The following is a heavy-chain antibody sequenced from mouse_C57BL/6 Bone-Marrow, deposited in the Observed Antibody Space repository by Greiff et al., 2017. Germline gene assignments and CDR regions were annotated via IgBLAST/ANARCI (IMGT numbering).Heavy chain of an antibody. D-gene: IGHD2-4*01. V-gene: IGHV10-1*01. CDR2: IRSKSNNYAT. J-gene: IGHJ4*01. CDR1: GFSFNTYA. Sequence: EVQLQESGGGLVQPKGSLKLSCAASGFSFNTYAMNWVRQAPGKGLEWVARIRSKSNNYATYYADSVKDRFTISRDDSESMLYLQMNNLKTEDTAMYYCVSPYDYDSAMDYWGQGTSVTVSS. CDR3: VSPYDYDSAMDY.